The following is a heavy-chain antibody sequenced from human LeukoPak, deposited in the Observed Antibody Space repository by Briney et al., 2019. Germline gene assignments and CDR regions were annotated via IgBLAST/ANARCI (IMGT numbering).Heavy chain of an antibody. CDR1: GGSINNHY. J-gene: IGHJ4*02. D-gene: IGHD3-3*01. CDR2: IHYTGTT. Sequence: SETLSLTCIVSGGSINNHYWTWIRQTPGKGLEWIGDIHYTGTTKYNPSLKSRVTISVDTSKNQFSLKLSSVTAADTAVYYCARVGYDFWSGTSGLDYWGQGTLVTVSS. V-gene: IGHV4-59*08. CDR3: ARVGYDFWSGTSGLDY.